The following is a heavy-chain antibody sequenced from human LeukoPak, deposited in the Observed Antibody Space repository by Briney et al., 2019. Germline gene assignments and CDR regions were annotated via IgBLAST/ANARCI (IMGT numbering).Heavy chain of an antibody. CDR1: GFTFSSYS. CDR2: ISSSSSYI. V-gene: IGHV3-21*01. CDR3: AREGIVVVPAATINWFDP. Sequence: GGSLRLSCAASGFTFSSYSMNWVRQAPGKGLEWVSSISSSSSYIYYADSVKGRFTISRDNAKNSLYLQMNSLRAEDTAVYYCAREGIVVVPAATINWFDPWGQGTLVTVSS. D-gene: IGHD2-2*01. J-gene: IGHJ5*02.